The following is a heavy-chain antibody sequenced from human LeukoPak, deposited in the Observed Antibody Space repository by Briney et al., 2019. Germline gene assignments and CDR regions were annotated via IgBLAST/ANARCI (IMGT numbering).Heavy chain of an antibody. CDR1: VYSFTTCV. J-gene: IGHJ4*02. V-gene: IGHV1-18*01. D-gene: IGHD3-22*01. Sequence: AAVPVSCKHSVYSFTTCVIRWVRPAPGQGLEWMGWISPYSGDTDYAQKFQGRVSITTDTSTTTGYMDRRSLRSDDTPVYYCVRDKNYYHDSDPKYHFDYWGQGTLVTVSS. CDR2: ISPYSGDT. CDR3: VRDKNYYHDSDPKYHFDY.